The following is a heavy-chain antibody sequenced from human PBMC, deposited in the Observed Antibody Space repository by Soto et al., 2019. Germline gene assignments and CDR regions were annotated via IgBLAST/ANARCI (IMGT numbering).Heavy chain of an antibody. CDR2: ISASGDNT. CDR1: EFTFSDYA. J-gene: IGHJ4*02. V-gene: IGHV3-23*01. D-gene: IGHD4-17*01. CDR3: AKGTFYGNHLFDF. Sequence: GGSLRLSCAASEFTFSDYAMSWVRQAPGKGLEWVSGISASGDNTYSADSVKGRFTISRDNSKNTLYLQMNSLRAEDTAVYYCAKGTFYGNHLFDFWGQGTLVTVSS.